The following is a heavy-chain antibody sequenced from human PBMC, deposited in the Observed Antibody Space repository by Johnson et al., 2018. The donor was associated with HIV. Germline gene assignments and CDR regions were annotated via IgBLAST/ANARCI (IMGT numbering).Heavy chain of an antibody. V-gene: IGHV3-30*04. CDR1: GFTFRSYA. D-gene: IGHD6-13*01. Sequence: QMMLVESGGGLVQPGRSLRLSCEASGFTFRSYAMHWVRQAPGKGLEWVAVITYDGRNKYYTDSVKGRFTISRDKSKNTLYLQMNSLSAEDTAVYCCVRRARDTSTWLGGSINAFDIWGQGTLVTVSS. CDR2: ITYDGRNK. CDR3: VRRARDTSTWLGGSINAFDI. J-gene: IGHJ3*02.